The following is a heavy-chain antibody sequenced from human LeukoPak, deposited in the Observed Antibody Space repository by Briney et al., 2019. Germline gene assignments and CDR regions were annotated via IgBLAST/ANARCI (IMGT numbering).Heavy chain of an antibody. J-gene: IGHJ4*02. CDR1: GFTFSSYW. D-gene: IGHD6-13*01. CDR2: VNSDGSGT. Sequence: PGGSLRLSRAASGFTFSSYWMHWVRQAPGKGLVWVSRVNSDGSGTSYADSVKGRFTISRDNAKNTLYLQMNSLRAEDTAVYYCARDYSSSWYPWFDFWGQGTLVTVSS. CDR3: ARDYSSSWYPWFDF. V-gene: IGHV3-74*01.